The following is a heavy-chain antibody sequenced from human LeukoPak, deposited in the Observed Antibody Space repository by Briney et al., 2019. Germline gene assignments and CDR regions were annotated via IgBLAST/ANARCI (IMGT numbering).Heavy chain of an antibody. CDR1: GFTFSSYA. CDR3: ARVLHDINWFDP. V-gene: IGHV3-23*01. Sequence: PGGSLRLSCAASGFTFSSYAMSWVRQAPGKGLEWVSAISGSGGSTYYADSVKGRFTISRDNSKNTLYLQMNSLRAEDTAVYYCARVLHDINWFDPWGQGTLVTVSS. J-gene: IGHJ5*02. D-gene: IGHD1-1*01. CDR2: ISGSGGST.